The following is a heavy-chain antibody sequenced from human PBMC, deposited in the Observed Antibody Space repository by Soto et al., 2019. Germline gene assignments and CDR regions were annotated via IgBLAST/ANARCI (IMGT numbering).Heavy chain of an antibody. CDR3: ARGAAADIVVVPAAISSIGSYYYMDV. Sequence: SETLSLTCAVYGGSFSGYYWSWIRQPPGKGLEWIGEINHSGSTNYNPSLKSRVTISVDTSKNQFSLKLSPVTAADTAVYYCARGAAADIVVVPAAISSIGSYYYMDVWGKGTTVTVSS. CDR2: INHSGST. D-gene: IGHD2-2*01. J-gene: IGHJ6*03. CDR1: GGSFSGYY. V-gene: IGHV4-34*01.